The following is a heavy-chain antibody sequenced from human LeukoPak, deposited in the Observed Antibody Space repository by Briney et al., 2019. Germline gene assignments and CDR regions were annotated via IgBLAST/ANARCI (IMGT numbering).Heavy chain of an antibody. J-gene: IGHJ3*02. V-gene: IGHV4-59*12. Sequence: TSETLSLTCTVSGDSTSNFYWNWIRQSPGKGLEWIGNIHYSGSSVYNPSLESRGTISIDTSRRQFFLKLNSVTAADTAVYYCARDVHVFDIWGKGTMVTVSS. CDR1: GDSTSNFY. CDR3: ARDVHVFDI. CDR2: IHYSGSS. D-gene: IGHD3-10*02.